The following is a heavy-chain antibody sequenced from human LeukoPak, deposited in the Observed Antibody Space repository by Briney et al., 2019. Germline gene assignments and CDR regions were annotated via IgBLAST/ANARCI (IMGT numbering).Heavy chain of an antibody. D-gene: IGHD2-21*02. J-gene: IGHJ4*02. V-gene: IGHV4-34*01. CDR1: GGSFSGYY. Sequence: ASETLSLTCAVYGGSFSGYYWSWIRQPPGKGLEWIGEINHSGSTNYNPSLKCRVTISVDTSKNQFSLKLSSVTAADTAVYYCARAAVLGVTAFGYWGQGTLVTVSS. CDR2: INHSGST. CDR3: ARAAVLGVTAFGY.